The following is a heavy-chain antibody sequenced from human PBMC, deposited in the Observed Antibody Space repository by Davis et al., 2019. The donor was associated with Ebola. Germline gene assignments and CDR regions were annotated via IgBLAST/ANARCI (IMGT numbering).Heavy chain of an antibody. D-gene: IGHD2-2*01. J-gene: IGHJ6*02. V-gene: IGHV4-34*01. CDR3: ARSRVVGVKYCSSTSCYAPYYYGMDV. Sequence: MPSETLSLTCAVYGGSFSGYYWSWIRQPPGKGLEWIGEINHSGSTNYNPSLKSRVTISVDTSKNQFSLKLSSVTAADTAVYYCARSRVVGVKYCSSTSCYAPYYYGMDVWGQGTTVTVSS. CDR2: INHSGST. CDR1: GGSFSGYY.